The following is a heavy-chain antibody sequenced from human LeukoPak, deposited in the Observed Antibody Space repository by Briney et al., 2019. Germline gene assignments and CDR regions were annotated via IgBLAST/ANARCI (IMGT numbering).Heavy chain of an antibody. J-gene: IGHJ4*02. V-gene: IGHV5-51*01. CDR3: ARLGTYWSNYYFEY. CDR1: GYRFTTYW. CDR2: IYPGDSDT. D-gene: IGHD3-10*01. Sequence: GESLQISCKGSGYRFTTYWIGWVRQMPGKGLECMGIIYPGDSDTRYSPSFQGQVTISADKSINTAYLQWSSLKASDTAMYYCARLGTYWSNYYFEYWGQGTLVTVSS.